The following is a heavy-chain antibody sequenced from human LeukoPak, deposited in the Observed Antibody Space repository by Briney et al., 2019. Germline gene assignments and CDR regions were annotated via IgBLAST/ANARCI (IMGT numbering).Heavy chain of an antibody. CDR2: INHSGST. Sequence: SETLSLTCAVYGGSFSGYYWSWIHQPPGKGLEWIGEINHSGSTNYNPSLKSRVTISVDTSKNQFSLKLSSVTAADTAVYYCARDPAWGTGTTDHAFDIWGQGTMVTVSS. CDR1: GGSFSGYY. D-gene: IGHD1-7*01. V-gene: IGHV4-34*01. CDR3: ARDPAWGTGTTDHAFDI. J-gene: IGHJ3*02.